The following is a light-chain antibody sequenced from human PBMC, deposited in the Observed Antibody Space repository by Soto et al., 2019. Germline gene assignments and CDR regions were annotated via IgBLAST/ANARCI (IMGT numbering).Light chain of an antibody. Sequence: QSALTQPPSASGSPGQSVTISCTGTSSDIGGYNYVSLYQQHPGKAPKLMIYEVSKRPSGVPDRFSGSKSGNTASLTVSGLQAEDEADYYGSSYAGSNNLGVFGTGTKVTVL. CDR3: SSYAGSNNLGV. V-gene: IGLV2-8*01. CDR2: EVS. CDR1: SSDIGGYNY. J-gene: IGLJ1*01.